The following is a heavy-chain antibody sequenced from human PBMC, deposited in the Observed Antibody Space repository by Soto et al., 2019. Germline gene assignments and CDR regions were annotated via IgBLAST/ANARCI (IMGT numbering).Heavy chain of an antibody. CDR3: ARGYSSGWFQVGAFYI. CDR1: GFTCGSYG. CDR2: INSDGSST. D-gene: IGHD6-19*01. V-gene: IGHV3-74*01. J-gene: IGHJ3*02. Sequence: GGFLRVWRAASGFTCGSYGMHWVRQAPGKGLVWVSRINSDGSSTSYADSVKGRFTISRDNAKNTLYLQMNSLRAEDTAVYYCARGYSSGWFQVGAFYIWGQGTMVTVSS.